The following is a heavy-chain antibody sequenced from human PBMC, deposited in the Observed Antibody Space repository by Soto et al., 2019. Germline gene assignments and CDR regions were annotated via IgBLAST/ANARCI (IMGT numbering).Heavy chain of an antibody. D-gene: IGHD6-6*01. J-gene: IGHJ5*02. CDR2: IRSKAYGGTT. CDR1: GFTFGDYA. Sequence: GGSLRLSCTASGFTFGDYAMSWFRQAPGKGLEWVGLIRSKAYGGTTEYAASVKGRFTISRDDSKSIAYLQMNSLKTEDTAVYYCTRDLIEYSSSSAWFDPWGQGTLVTVSS. V-gene: IGHV3-49*03. CDR3: TRDLIEYSSSSAWFDP.